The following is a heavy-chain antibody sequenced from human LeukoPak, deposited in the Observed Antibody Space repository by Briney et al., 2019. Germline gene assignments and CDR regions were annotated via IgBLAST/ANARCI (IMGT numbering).Heavy chain of an antibody. D-gene: IGHD6-13*01. CDR1: GFTFSKYW. Sequence: GRSLRLSGAVSGFTFSKYWMHWVRQAPGKGLEWVSRIYSDGISTTYPDSVQGRFTISRDNAKNTLYLQMNSLRAEVTAVYYCAGGRYSSNWCDYWAREPWSPSPQ. V-gene: IGHV3-74*01. CDR2: IYSDGIST. CDR3: AGGRYSSNWCDY. J-gene: IGHJ4*02.